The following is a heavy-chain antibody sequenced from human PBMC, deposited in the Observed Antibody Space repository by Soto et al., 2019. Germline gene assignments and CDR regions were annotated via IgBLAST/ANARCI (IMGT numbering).Heavy chain of an antibody. J-gene: IGHJ4*02. CDR1: GGTFSSYA. V-gene: IGHV1-69*01. CDR2: IIPIFGTA. CDR3: ARDPAYYYDSSGPV. D-gene: IGHD3-22*01. Sequence: VKVSCKASGGTFSSYAISWVRQAPGQGLEWMGGIIPIFGTANYAQKFQGRVTITADESTSTAYMELSSLRSEDTAVYYCARDPAYYYDSSGPVWGQGTLVTVSS.